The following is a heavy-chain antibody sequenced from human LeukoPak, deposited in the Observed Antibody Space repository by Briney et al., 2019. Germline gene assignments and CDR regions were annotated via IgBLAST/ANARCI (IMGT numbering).Heavy chain of an antibody. J-gene: IGHJ4*02. CDR1: GYTFTDYY. V-gene: IGHV1-2*02. CDR3: ARAIAVVDY. CDR2: INPNSGGT. D-gene: IGHD6-19*01. Sequence: ASVKVSCKASGYTFTDYYIHWMRQAPGQGLEWMGWINPNSGGTNYAQKFQGRVTMTKDTSISTAYMELSRLRSDDTAVYFCARAIAVVDYWGQGTLVTVPS.